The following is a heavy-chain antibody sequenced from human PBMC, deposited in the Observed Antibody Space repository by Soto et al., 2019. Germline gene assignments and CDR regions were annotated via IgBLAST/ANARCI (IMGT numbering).Heavy chain of an antibody. CDR3: ASSSHYYDSSGYYDAFDI. CDR2: IYPGDSDT. Sequence: PGESLKISCKGSGYSFTSYWIGWVRQMPGKGLEWMGIIYPGDSDTRYSPSFQGQVTISADKSISTTYLQWSSLKASDTATYYCASSSHYYDSSGYYDAFDIWGQGTMVTVSS. CDR1: GYSFTSYW. J-gene: IGHJ3*02. D-gene: IGHD3-22*01. V-gene: IGHV5-51*01.